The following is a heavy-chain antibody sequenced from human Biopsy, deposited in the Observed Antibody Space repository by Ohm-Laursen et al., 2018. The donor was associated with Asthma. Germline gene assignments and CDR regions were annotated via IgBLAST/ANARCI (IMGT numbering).Heavy chain of an antibody. CDR3: ARARGTTNYGDSDFDI. CDR1: GFSFDNYF. Sequence: SVKVSCKASGFSFDNYFMHWVRQAPGQGLEWMGIINPSGAGTRYAEKFKGRLIVSRDASTSTAFMELRSLRSDDTAIYFCARARGTTNYGDSDFDIWGQGTLITVSS. CDR2: INPSGAGT. D-gene: IGHD1-7*01. J-gene: IGHJ4*02. V-gene: IGHV1-46*02.